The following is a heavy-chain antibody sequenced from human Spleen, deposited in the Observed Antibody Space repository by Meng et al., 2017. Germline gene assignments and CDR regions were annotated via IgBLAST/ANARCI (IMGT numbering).Heavy chain of an antibody. Sequence: EVQLVESGGGLVNPGGSLRLSCAASGFSFSEAWMTWVRQAPGKGLEWVGRLISKIGGGASDYAAPVRGRFTISRDNAKNTLYLQMTSLRAEDTAVYYCARWVSYYDCWGQGTLVTVSS. CDR3: ARWVSYYDC. V-gene: IGHV3-15*05. CDR2: LISKIGGGAS. J-gene: IGHJ4*02. D-gene: IGHD5-24*01. CDR1: GFSFSEAW.